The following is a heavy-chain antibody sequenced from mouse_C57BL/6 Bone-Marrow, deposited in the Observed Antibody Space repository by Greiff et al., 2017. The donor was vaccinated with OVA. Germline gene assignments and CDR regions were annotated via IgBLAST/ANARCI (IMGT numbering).Heavy chain of an antibody. CDR3: ATNWEGVYFDV. Sequence: VQLQQSGPELVKPGASVKISCKASGYSFTGYYMNWVKQSPEKSLEWIGEINPSTGGTTYNQKFKAKATLTVDKSSSTAYMQLKSLTSEDSAVYYCATNWEGVYFDVWGTGTTVTVSA. CDR1: GYSFTGYY. D-gene: IGHD4-1*01. V-gene: IGHV1-42*01. CDR2: INPSTGGT. J-gene: IGHJ1*03.